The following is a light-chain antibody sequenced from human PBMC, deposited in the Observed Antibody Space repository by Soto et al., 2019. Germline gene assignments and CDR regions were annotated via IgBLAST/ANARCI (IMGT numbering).Light chain of an antibody. J-gene: IGLJ3*02. V-gene: IGLV2-11*01. CDR3: CSYAGRYNRV. CDR2: DVS. Sequence: QSVLTQPRSVSGSPGQSITISCTGTSSDVSAYNYVSWYQQHPGKAPKIMIYDVSKRPSGVPDRFSGSKSGNTASLTISGLQTEDEADYYCCSYAGRYNRVFGGGTKLTVL. CDR1: SSDVSAYNY.